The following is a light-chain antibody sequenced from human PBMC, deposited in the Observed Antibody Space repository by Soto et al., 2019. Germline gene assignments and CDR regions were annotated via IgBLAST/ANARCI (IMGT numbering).Light chain of an antibody. V-gene: IGLV1-44*01. J-gene: IGLJ2*01. Sequence: QSVLTQSPSTSGTPGQRVTISCSGSSSNIGGNIVNWYQQIPGTAPKLLIYTNNQRPSGLPDRFSGSKSGTSASLAISGLQSEDEPYYYCAVWDDSLNGVLFGGGTKLTVL. CDR3: AVWDDSLNGVL. CDR1: SSNIGGNI. CDR2: TNN.